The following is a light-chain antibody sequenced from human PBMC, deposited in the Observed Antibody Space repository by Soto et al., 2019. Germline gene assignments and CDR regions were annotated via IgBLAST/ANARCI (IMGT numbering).Light chain of an antibody. Sequence: ETVMTQSPATLSVLVGESTTLSCRASQSVGSNLAWYQEKPGQPPRLVIYGASTRATGIPSRFSGSGSGTEFTLTISSLQSEDFGVYYCQQYNNWPPWTFGQGTKVEMK. CDR2: GAS. CDR1: QSVGSN. V-gene: IGKV3-15*01. J-gene: IGKJ1*01. CDR3: QQYNNWPPWT.